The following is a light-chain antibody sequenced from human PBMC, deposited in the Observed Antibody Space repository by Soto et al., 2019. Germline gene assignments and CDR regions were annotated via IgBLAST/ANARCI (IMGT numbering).Light chain of an antibody. Sequence: EIVLTQSPGTLSLSPAERATLSCRASQSVSSSYLAWYQQKPGQAPRLLIYDASSRATGIPDRFSGSGSGTDFTLTISRLEPEDFAVYYCQQYGSSPWTFGQGTKVEIK. V-gene: IGKV3-20*01. CDR2: DAS. CDR1: QSVSSSY. CDR3: QQYGSSPWT. J-gene: IGKJ1*01.